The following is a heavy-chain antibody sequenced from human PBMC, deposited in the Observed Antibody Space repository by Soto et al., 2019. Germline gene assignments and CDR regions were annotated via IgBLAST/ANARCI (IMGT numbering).Heavy chain of an antibody. V-gene: IGHV4-59*01. Sequence: NPSETLSLTCNVSGGSISDFYWSWIRQSPGKRLEWIGYLYYTGSTNYNPALKSRVTISLDTSKNQFSLKVRSVTAADTAVYYCARGGGYDFRSSQAPPIDVWGQGTTVTVS. CDR1: GGSISDFY. J-gene: IGHJ6*02. CDR2: LYYTGST. CDR3: ARGGGYDFRSSQAPPIDV. D-gene: IGHD3-3*01.